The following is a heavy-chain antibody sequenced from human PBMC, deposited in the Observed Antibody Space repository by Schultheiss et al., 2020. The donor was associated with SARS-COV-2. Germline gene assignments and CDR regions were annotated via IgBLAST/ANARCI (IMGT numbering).Heavy chain of an antibody. CDR2: ISGSGGST. D-gene: IGHD6-6*01. CDR3: ARLIASSAWGNDY. CDR1: GFTFSSYA. V-gene: IGHV3-23*01. Sequence: GGSLRLSCAASGFTFSSYAMSWVRQAPGKGLEWVSAISGSGGSTYYADSVKGRFTISRDNAKNSLYLQMNSLRVEDTAVYYCARLIASSAWGNDYWGQGTLVTVSS. J-gene: IGHJ4*02.